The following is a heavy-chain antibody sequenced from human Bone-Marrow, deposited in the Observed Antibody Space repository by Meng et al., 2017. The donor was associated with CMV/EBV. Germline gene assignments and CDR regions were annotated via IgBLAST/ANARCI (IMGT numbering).Heavy chain of an antibody. CDR3: APGFRSWSGSYSS. Sequence: VQQRHGGAGMLMPPGHLSLACGVYGAPCSGYWSWVRQPPGKGLEWIGEITHSGSTNYNVSLKSRVTISIDTSKNQFSLKLSSVTATDTAVYYCAPGFRSWSGSYSSWGQGTLVTVSS. V-gene: IGHV4-34*01. CDR2: ITHSGST. J-gene: IGHJ4*02. D-gene: IGHD1-26*01. CDR1: GAPCSGY.